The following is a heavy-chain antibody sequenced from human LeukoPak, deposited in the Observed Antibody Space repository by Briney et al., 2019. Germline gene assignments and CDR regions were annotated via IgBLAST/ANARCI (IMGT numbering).Heavy chain of an antibody. CDR2: IKYDGSNK. V-gene: IGHV3-30*18. CDR3: AKDTAWIQLEGFDY. D-gene: IGHD5-18*01. J-gene: IGHJ4*02. Sequence: GSSLTLSCAASGFTFSSYRMQCVRQATGKGREGLAVIKYDGSNKYDADPVKGRFTSARDNSKNTLYLQMNSRRAEDTAVYYCAKDTAWIQLEGFDYWGQGTLVTVSS. CDR1: GFTFSSYR.